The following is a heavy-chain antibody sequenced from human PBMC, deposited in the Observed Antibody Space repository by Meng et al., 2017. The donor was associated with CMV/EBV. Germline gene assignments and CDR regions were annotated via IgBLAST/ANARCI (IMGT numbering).Heavy chain of an antibody. J-gene: IGHJ4*02. D-gene: IGHD2-2*02. Sequence: GESLKISCAASGFTFSNAWMSWVRQAPGKGLEWVSYISSSSSTIYYADSVKGRFTISRDNAKNSLYLQMNSLRAEDTAVYYCARDLVEDIVVVPAAITFDYWGQGTLVTVSS. V-gene: IGHV3-48*04. CDR2: ISSSSSTI. CDR3: ARDLVEDIVVVPAAITFDY. CDR1: GFTFSNAW.